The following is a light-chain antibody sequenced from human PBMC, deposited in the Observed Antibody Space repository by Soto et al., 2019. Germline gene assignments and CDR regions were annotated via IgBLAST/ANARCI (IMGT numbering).Light chain of an antibody. Sequence: DIQMTQSPSSLSASVVDRVTITFQASQDISNSLNWYQQKLVKAPKLLIYDSSNLETRVPSRCSGGGCATDFTFTSSSLPPEYIASYYCQQYSHLITFGQGTRLEIK. V-gene: IGKV1-33*01. CDR3: QQYSHLIT. CDR1: QDISNS. CDR2: DSS. J-gene: IGKJ5*01.